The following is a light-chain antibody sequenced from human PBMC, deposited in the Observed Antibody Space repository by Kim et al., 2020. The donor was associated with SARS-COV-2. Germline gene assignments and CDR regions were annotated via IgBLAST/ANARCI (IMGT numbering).Light chain of an antibody. J-gene: IGLJ3*02. CDR2: RNN. CDR3: SAWDSSLNAWV. Sequence: HTGAISCTGNSNEAGKREAAWLQHHQGRPPKHLSYRNNNQPSEMSERFSASRSGNTASLTITGLQPEDEADYYCSAWDSSLNAWVFGGGTQLTVL. CDR1: SNEAGKRE. V-gene: IGLV10-54*01.